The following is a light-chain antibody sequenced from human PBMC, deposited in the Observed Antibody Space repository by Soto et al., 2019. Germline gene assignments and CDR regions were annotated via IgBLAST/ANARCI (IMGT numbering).Light chain of an antibody. V-gene: IGLV2-14*01. CDR3: SSYTNSSIV. Sequence: QSALTQPASVSGSPGQSITISCTGTSSDVGGYNYVSWYQRRPGKAPKLMIYDVSNRPSGVSNRFSGSKSGNTASLTISGPQAEDEADYYCSSYTNSSIVFGTGTKLTVL. CDR1: SSDVGGYNY. J-gene: IGLJ1*01. CDR2: DVS.